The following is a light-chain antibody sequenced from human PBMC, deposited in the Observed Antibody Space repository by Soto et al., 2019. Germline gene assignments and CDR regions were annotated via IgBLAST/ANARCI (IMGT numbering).Light chain of an antibody. Sequence: EIVLTQSPGTLSLSPGERASLSCRASQSVSSNYLAWYQQKPGQAPRLVIYDASTRATGIPDRFRGSGSGTEFTLTISSLQPDDFATYYCQHYNSYSEAFGQGTKVDIK. J-gene: IGKJ1*01. CDR2: DAS. CDR3: QHYNSYSEA. V-gene: IGKV3-20*01. CDR1: QSVSSNY.